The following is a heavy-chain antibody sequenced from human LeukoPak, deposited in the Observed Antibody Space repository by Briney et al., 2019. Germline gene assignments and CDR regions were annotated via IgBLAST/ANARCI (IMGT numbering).Heavy chain of an antibody. Sequence: SETLSLTCTISGGSVSVYYWSWIRQSPGKGLEWIGYIYHTGNTSYSPSLKSRVTISADTSQNQFSLKLSSVTAADTAVYYCASRKLGNDYWGQGTLVTVSS. CDR1: GGSVSVYY. CDR2: IYHTGNT. V-gene: IGHV4-59*02. J-gene: IGHJ4*02. D-gene: IGHD7-27*01. CDR3: ASRKLGNDY.